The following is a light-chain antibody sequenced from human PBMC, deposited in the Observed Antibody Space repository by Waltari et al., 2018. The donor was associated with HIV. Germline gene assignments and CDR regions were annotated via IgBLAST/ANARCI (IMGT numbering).Light chain of an antibody. J-gene: IGLJ1*01. Sequence: PGQRVTISCSGSSSNIGSNTVNWYQQLPGTAPKLLIYSNNQRPSGVPDRLSGSKSGTSASLAISGLQSEDEADYYCAAWDDSLNGYVFGTGTKVTVL. CDR2: SNN. CDR1: SSNIGSNT. CDR3: AAWDDSLNGYV. V-gene: IGLV1-44*01.